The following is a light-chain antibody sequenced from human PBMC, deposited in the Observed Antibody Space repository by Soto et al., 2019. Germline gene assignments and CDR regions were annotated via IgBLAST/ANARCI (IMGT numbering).Light chain of an antibody. CDR2: WAS. CDR1: QSVLYSSNNKKS. J-gene: IGKJ4*01. Sequence: DIVMTQSPDSLAVSLRERATINCKSRQSVLYSSNNKKSLAWYQQKPGQPPKLLLYWASTRESGVPDRFSGSVSGTDVTITISSLKKEDGSVYYCHQYHTTTLTFGGGTKVDIK. V-gene: IGKV4-1*01. CDR3: HQYHTTTLT.